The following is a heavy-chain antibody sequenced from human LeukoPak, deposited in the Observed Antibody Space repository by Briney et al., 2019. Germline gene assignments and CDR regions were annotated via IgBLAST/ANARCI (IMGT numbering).Heavy chain of an antibody. V-gene: IGHV3-33*06. D-gene: IGHD2-15*01. Sequence: GGSLGLSRAASGFTFSSYGMHWVRQAPGKGLEWVAIIWYDGNKYYADSVKGRFTISRDNSKNTLYLQINSLRAEDTAMYYCAKEISLNDAFDIWGQGTMVTVSS. J-gene: IGHJ3*02. CDR3: AKEISLNDAFDI. CDR1: GFTFSSYG. CDR2: IWYDGNK.